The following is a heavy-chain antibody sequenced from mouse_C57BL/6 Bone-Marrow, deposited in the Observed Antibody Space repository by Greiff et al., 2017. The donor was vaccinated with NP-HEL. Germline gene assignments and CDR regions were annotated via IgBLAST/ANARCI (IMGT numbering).Heavy chain of an antibody. J-gene: IGHJ4*01. Sequence: EVQLVESGGGLVQPGGSLKLSCAASGFTFSDYYMYWVRQTPEKRLEWVAYISNGGGSTYYPDTVKGRFTISRDNAKNTLYLQMSRLKSEDTAMYYCARPIIDYYAMDYWGQGTSVTVSS. CDR2: ISNGGGST. D-gene: IGHD1-2*01. CDR3: ARPIIDYYAMDY. CDR1: GFTFSDYY. V-gene: IGHV5-12*01.